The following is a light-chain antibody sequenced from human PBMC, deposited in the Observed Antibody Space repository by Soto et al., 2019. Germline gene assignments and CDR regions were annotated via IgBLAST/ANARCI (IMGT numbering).Light chain of an antibody. CDR3: SSYTSSNTLI. J-gene: IGLJ2*01. CDR2: KVT. CDR1: SSDIGDSDY. V-gene: IGLV2-14*01. Sequence: QSALTQPASVSGSPGQSITISCTGTSSDIGDSDYVSWYQQYPGKAPKLMIYKVTNRPSGVSYRFSGSKSGNTASLTISGLKVEDGADYFCSSYTSSNTLIFGGGTKLTVL.